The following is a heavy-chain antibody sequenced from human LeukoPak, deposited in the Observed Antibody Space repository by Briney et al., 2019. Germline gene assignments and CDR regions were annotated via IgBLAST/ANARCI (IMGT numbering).Heavy chain of an antibody. D-gene: IGHD5-24*01. CDR3: ARGVTEMATISFDY. J-gene: IGHJ4*02. CDR2: INPNSGGT. Sequence: PWASVKVSCKASGYTFTGYYMHWVRQAPGQGLEWMGWINPNSGGTNYAQKFQGRVTMTRDTSISTAYMELSRLRSDDTAVYYCARGVTEMATISFDYWGQGTLVTVSS. V-gene: IGHV1-2*02. CDR1: GYTFTGYY.